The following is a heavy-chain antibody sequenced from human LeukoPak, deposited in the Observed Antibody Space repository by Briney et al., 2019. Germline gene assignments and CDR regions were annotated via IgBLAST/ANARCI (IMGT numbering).Heavy chain of an antibody. Sequence: GGSLGLSCAASGFTFSTYAMSWARQAPGKGLEWVSTISGTGDDTYYADSVKGRFTFSRDNSKNTLYLQMNSLRAEDTAVYYCAKALLPQFLPFDYWGQGSLVTVSS. CDR3: AKALLPQFLPFDY. D-gene: IGHD3-22*01. J-gene: IGHJ4*02. CDR2: ISGTGDDT. CDR1: GFTFSTYA. V-gene: IGHV3-23*01.